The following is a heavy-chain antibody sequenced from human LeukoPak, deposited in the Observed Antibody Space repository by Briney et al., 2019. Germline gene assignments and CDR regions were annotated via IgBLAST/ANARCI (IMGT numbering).Heavy chain of an antibody. V-gene: IGHV3-7*03. D-gene: IGHD2/OR15-2a*01. Sequence: GGSLRLSCAASGFTFSSYCMSWVRQAPGKGLEWVANIKQDGSEKYYVDSVKGRFTISRDNAKNSLYLQMNSLRAEDMALYYCAKGDLTFSGTFDIWGQGTMVTVSS. CDR1: GFTFSSYC. J-gene: IGHJ3*02. CDR3: AKGDLTFSGTFDI. CDR2: IKQDGSEK.